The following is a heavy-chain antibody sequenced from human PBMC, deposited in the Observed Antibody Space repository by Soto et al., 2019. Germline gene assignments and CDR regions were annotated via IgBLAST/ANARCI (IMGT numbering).Heavy chain of an antibody. Sequence: ASVKVSCKASGYTFTSYGISWVRQAPGQGLEWMGWISAYNGNTNYAQKLQGRVTMTTDTSTSTAYMELRSLRSDDTAVYYCARDEPCYPTGVCYRGAYYYYGMDVWGQGTTVTVSS. V-gene: IGHV1-18*01. CDR1: GYTFTSYG. J-gene: IGHJ6*02. D-gene: IGHD2-8*01. CDR2: ISAYNGNT. CDR3: ARDEPCYPTGVCYRGAYYYYGMDV.